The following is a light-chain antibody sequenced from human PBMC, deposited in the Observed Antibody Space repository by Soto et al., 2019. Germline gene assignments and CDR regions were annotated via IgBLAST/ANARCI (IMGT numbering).Light chain of an antibody. CDR1: QSVFNNH. V-gene: IGKV3-20*01. CDR2: GAS. CDR3: QQYGSSPTT. J-gene: IGKJ1*01. Sequence: IVLTQSPGTLSLSPGERAPLSCRASQSVFNNHIGWYQQKPGQAPRRLIFGASFRATGIPDRFSGSGSGTDFTLTISRLEPEDFAVYYCQQYGSSPTTFGQGTKVDIK.